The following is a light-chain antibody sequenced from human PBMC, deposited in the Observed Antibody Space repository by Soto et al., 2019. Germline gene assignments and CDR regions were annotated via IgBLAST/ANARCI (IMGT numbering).Light chain of an antibody. V-gene: IGKV4-1*01. CDR3: QQYYSVPLT. J-gene: IGKJ4*01. CDR2: LAS. CDR1: QSILYSSNNKNY. Sequence: DIVMTQSPDSLAVSLGERATIDCKSSQSILYSSNNKNYLAWYQKKPGQPPKLLISLASTRESGVPDRFTGSGSGTDFTLTVSSLQAEDVAVYYCQQYYSVPLTFGGGTKVEIK.